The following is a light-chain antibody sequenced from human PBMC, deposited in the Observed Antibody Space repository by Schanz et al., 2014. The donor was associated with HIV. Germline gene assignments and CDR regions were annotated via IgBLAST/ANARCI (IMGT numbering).Light chain of an antibody. CDR1: QSISGW. J-gene: IGKJ2*01. CDR2: EAS. Sequence: IQMTQSPSSLSASVGDRISITCRASQSISGWLAWYQQKPGEAPNLLISEASTLESGVPSRFSGSGSGTEFTLSISSLQSDDFATYYCLQYNDDVYTFGQGTKLEIK. V-gene: IGKV1-5*03. CDR3: LQYNDDVYT.